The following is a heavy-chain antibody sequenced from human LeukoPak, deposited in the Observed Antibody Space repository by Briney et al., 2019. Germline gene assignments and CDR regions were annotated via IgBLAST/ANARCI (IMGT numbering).Heavy chain of an antibody. V-gene: IGHV3-33*01. CDR2: IWYDGSNK. CDR3: ARGQWDLLSAFDI. CDR1: GFSFSTYG. D-gene: IGHD1-26*01. J-gene: IGHJ3*02. Sequence: GGSLRLFCAASGFSFSTYGMHWVRQAPGKGLEWVAVIWYDGSNKYYADSVKGRFTISRDNSKNTLYLQMNSLRAEDTAVYYCARGQWDLLSAFDIWGQGHWSPSLQ.